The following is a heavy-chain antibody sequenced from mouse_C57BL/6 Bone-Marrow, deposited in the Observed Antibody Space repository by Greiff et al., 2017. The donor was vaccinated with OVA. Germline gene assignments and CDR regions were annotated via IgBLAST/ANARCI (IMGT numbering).Heavy chain of an antibody. V-gene: IGHV5-12*01. CDR3: ARRGINYYGSSYAMDY. CDR1: GFTFSDYY. Sequence: EVKLVESGGGLVQPGGSLKLSCAASGFTFSDYYMYWVRQTPEKRLEWVAYISNGGGSTYYPDTVKGRFTISRDNAKNNLYLQMSRLKSEDTAMYYCARRGINYYGSSYAMDYWGQGTSVTVSS. D-gene: IGHD1-1*01. J-gene: IGHJ4*01. CDR2: ISNGGGST.